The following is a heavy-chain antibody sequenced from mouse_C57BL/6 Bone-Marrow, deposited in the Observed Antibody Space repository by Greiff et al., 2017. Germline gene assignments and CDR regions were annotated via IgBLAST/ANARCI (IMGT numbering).Heavy chain of an antibody. CDR1: GFTFSSYG. J-gene: IGHJ3*01. CDR3: ASIYYDYEGGFWFAY. Sequence: DVKLVESGGDLVKPGGSLKLSCAASGFTFSSYGMSWVRQTPDKRLEWVATISSGGSYTYYPDSVKGRFTISRDNAKNTLYLQMSSLKSEDTAMYYCASIYYDYEGGFWFAYWGQGTLVTVSA. CDR2: ISSGGSYT. V-gene: IGHV5-6*02. D-gene: IGHD2-4*01.